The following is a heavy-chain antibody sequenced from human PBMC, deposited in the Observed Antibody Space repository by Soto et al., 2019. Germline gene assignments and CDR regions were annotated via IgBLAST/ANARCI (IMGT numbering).Heavy chain of an antibody. CDR2: ISGSGSST. D-gene: IGHD1-1*01. CDR3: AKDWTL. J-gene: IGHJ1*01. Sequence: GGSLRLSCAASGFTFNIYAMGWARQAPGKGLEWVSGISGSGSSTYYADSVKGRFTISRDNSKNTLYLQMNSLRAEDTAAYYCAKDWTLWGHGTLVTVSS. CDR1: GFTFNIYA. V-gene: IGHV3-23*01.